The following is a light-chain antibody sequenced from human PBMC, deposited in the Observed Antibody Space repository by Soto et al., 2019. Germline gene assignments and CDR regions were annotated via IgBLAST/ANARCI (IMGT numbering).Light chain of an antibody. CDR3: PHYVTSLTT. CDR2: DAS. V-gene: IGKV3D-11*03. J-gene: IGKJ1*01. Sequence: EIVLPQSPATLSLSPGDRVTLSCRARQSVGSNLAWYQQTPGQAPRVVIYDASTRATVIPARFSGSGSGTDFTLTISRLEPEDFAVYYCPHYVTSLTTSGQGTKVDI. CDR1: QSVGSN.